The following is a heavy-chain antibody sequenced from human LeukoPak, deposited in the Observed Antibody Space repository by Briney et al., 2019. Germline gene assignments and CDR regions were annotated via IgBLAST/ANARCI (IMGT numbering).Heavy chain of an antibody. CDR3: ARSDFWSGPFDY. CDR2: IYYSVST. J-gene: IGHJ4*02. V-gene: IGHV4-59*01. D-gene: IGHD3-3*01. CDR1: GGSISSYY. Sequence: SETLSLTCTVSGGSISSYYWSWIRQPPGKGLEWIGYIYYSVSTNYNPSLKSRVTISVDTSKNQSSLKLSSVTAADTAVYYCARSDFWSGPFDYWGQGTLVTVSS.